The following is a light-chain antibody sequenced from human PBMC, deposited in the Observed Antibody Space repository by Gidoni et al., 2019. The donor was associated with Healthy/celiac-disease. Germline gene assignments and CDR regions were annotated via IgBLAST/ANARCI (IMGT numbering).Light chain of an antibody. CDR1: QCVSSY. V-gene: IGKV3-11*01. CDR2: DAS. CDR3: QQRSNWPPLT. Sequence: EIVLTQSPATLPLSPGERATLSSRASQCVSSYLAWYQQKPGQAPRLLIYDASNRATGIPARFSGSGSGTDFSLTISSLEPEDFAVYYCQQRSNWPPLTFGGGTKVEIK. J-gene: IGKJ4*01.